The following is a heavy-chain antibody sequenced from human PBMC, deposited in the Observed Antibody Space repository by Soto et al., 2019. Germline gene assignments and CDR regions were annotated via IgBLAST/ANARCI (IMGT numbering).Heavy chain of an antibody. D-gene: IGHD2-15*01. CDR1: GFTFSDYA. CDR2: VRDTDTT. CDR3: AKGSLHSFDP. J-gene: IGHJ5*02. Sequence: EQLLESGGGLVQPGGSLRLSCAASGFTFSDYAMCWVRQPPGKGLEWVSAVRDTDTTYYADSIKGRFTISRDNSKNTLYLQMNSLRVEDTAVYYCAKGSLHSFDPWGLGTRVIVSS. V-gene: IGHV3-23*01.